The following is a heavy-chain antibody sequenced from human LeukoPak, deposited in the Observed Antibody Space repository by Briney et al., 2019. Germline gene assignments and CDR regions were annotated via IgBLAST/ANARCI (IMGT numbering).Heavy chain of an antibody. J-gene: IGHJ4*02. V-gene: IGHV1-2*02. Sequence: ASVKVYCKASGYTFTGYYMHWVRQAPGQGLEWMGWINPNSGGTNYAQKFQGRVTMTRDTSISTAYMELSRLRSDDTAVYYCAVDYGDYISVDYYDSSGYYPYYWGQGTLVTASS. CDR3: AVDYGDYISVDYYDSSGYYPYY. CDR1: GYTFTGYY. CDR2: INPNSGGT. D-gene: IGHD3-22*01.